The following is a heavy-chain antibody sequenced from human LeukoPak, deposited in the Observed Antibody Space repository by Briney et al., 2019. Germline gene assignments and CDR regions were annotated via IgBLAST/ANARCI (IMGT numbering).Heavy chain of an antibody. CDR3: ARDQGIWYFDL. CDR1: GGSFSGYY. D-gene: IGHD1-14*01. Sequence: SETLSLTCAVYGGSFSGYYWSWIRQPPGKGLEWIGEINHSGSTNYNPSLKSRVTISVDTSKNQFSLKLSSVTAADTAVYYCARDQGIWYFDLWGRGTPVTVSS. V-gene: IGHV4-34*01. CDR2: INHSGST. J-gene: IGHJ2*01.